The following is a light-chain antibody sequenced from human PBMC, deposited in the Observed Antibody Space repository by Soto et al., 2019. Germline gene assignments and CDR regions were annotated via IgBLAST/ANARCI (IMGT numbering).Light chain of an antibody. CDR3: QQYYGLPPLT. CDR2: HAS. V-gene: IGKV1-33*01. J-gene: IGKJ5*01. CDR1: QNSANN. Sequence: DIQITQSPSSLSASIGDRVTITYRPSQNSANNLSWYQQKPGKAPTLLIYHASKLAKGVTSRFSGSGSGTDFSFIITSLQREDLATYYCQQYYGLPPLTFGQGTRLEIK.